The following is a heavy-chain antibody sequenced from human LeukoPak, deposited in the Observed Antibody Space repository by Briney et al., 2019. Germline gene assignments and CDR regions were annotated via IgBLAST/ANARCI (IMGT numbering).Heavy chain of an antibody. J-gene: IGHJ4*02. CDR3: ARDSGYGDYFFDY. Sequence: ASVKVSCKASGGTFSSYAISWVRQAPGQGLEWMGRIIPILGIANYAQKFQGRVTITADKSTSTAYMELSSLRSEDTAVYYCARDSGYGDYFFDYWGQGTLVTVSS. CDR1: GGTFSSYA. CDR2: IIPILGIA. V-gene: IGHV1-69*04. D-gene: IGHD4-17*01.